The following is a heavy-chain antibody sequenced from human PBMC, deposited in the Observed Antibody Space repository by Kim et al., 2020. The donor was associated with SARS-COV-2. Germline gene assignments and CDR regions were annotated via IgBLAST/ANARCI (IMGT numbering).Heavy chain of an antibody. V-gene: IGHV5-51*01. CDR2: IFPYDSDA. J-gene: IGHJ2*01. CDR1: GYPFTTYW. Sequence: GESLKISFKGSGYPFTTYWIGWVRQMPGQGLEWMGVIFPYDSDARYNPPFEGQVTISTDTSIGTAYLQWSSLKASDTAIYFCALARNTSAVTRYWYFDLWGRGTLVTVSS. CDR3: ALARNTSAVTRYWYFDL. D-gene: IGHD2-2*02.